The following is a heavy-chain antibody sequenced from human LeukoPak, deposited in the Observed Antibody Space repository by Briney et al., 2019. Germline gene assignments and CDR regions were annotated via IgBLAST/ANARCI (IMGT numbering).Heavy chain of an antibody. CDR1: GFTFSSYA. V-gene: IGHV3-23*01. CDR2: FSGSGGST. CDR3: AKGGSGYDSLGAFDI. J-gene: IGHJ3*02. D-gene: IGHD5-12*01. Sequence: GGSLRLSCAASGFTFSSYAMSWVRQAPGKGLEWVSAFSGSGGSTYYADSVKGRFTISRDNSKNTLYLQMNSPRAEDTAVYYCAKGGSGYDSLGAFDIWGQGTMVTVSS.